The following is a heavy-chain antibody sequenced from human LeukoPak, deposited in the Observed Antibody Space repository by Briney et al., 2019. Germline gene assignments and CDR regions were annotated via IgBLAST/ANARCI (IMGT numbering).Heavy chain of an antibody. V-gene: IGHV4-39*01. D-gene: IGHD1-1*01. CDR3: ARGGTWPTRLDY. CDR2: IYYSGST. Sequence: SETLSLTCTVSGGSISSSSYYWGWVRQPPGKGLEWIGIIYYSGSTYYNPSLRSRVTISVDTSKNQFSLRVNSVTAADTAMYYCARGGTWPTRLDYWGQGILVTVSS. J-gene: IGHJ4*02. CDR1: GGSISSSSYY.